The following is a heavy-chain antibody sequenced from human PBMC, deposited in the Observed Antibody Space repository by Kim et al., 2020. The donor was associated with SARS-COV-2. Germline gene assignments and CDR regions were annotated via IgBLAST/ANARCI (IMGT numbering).Heavy chain of an antibody. V-gene: IGHV4-39*01. Sequence: YYSGSTDYNPALQSRVTISVDTSKNQFSLKLTSVTAADTAVYYCATYGGYWGQGTLVTVSS. D-gene: IGHD3-10*01. CDR2: YYSGST. CDR3: ATYGGY. J-gene: IGHJ4*02.